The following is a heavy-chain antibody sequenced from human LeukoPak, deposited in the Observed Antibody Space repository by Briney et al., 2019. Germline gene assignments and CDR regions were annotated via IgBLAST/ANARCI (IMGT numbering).Heavy chain of an antibody. V-gene: IGHV1-69*04. CDR2: IIPILGIA. CDR1: GGTFSSYA. Sequence: SVKVSCKASGGTFSSYAISWVRQAPGQGLEWMGRIIPILGIANYAQKFQGRVTITADKSTSTAYMELSSLRSEDTAVYYCARVGVADEGLYYYYYYMDVWGKGTTVTVSS. D-gene: IGHD6-19*01. J-gene: IGHJ6*03. CDR3: ARVGVADEGLYYYYYYMDV.